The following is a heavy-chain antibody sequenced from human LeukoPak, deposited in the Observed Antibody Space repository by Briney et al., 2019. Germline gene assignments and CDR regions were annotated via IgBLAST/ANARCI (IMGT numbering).Heavy chain of an antibody. Sequence: GGSLRLSCAASGFTFSGYAMSWVRQAPGKGLEWVSGISGRGGNTYYADSVKGRFTISRDNSKNTLYLQMNSLRAEDTAVYYCAKDPPSGSSGRWSRYYFDYWGQGTLVTVSS. CDR2: ISGRGGNT. V-gene: IGHV3-23*01. CDR1: GFTFSGYA. D-gene: IGHD6-19*01. CDR3: AKDPPSGSSGRWSRYYFDY. J-gene: IGHJ4*02.